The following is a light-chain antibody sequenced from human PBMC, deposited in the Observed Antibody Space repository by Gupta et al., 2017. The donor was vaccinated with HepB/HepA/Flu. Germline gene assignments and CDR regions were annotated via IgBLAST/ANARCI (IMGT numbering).Light chain of an antibody. CDR1: PSVNNRY. V-gene: IGKV3-20*01. CDR2: GAS. CDR3: LQSVFSPFT. Sequence: TVLTQSPGSLSLSPGETVTLYCRASPSVNNRYFAWYQHKPGQAPSLLIYGASRRATGIPDRFSGSGSGTDFSLIISSLEPDDFAVYYCLQSVFSPFTFGPGTKVEIK. J-gene: IGKJ3*01.